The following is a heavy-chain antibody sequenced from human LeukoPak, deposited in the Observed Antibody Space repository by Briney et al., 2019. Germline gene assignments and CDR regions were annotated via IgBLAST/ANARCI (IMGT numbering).Heavy chain of an antibody. D-gene: IGHD3-16*01. Sequence: GGSLRVSCAASGFTFCDYAMSWVRQAPGKGLEWVGFIRSKAYGGTTEYAASVKGRFTISRDDSKSIAYLQMNSLKTEDTAVYYCTRDLRLGRGGQGTLVTVSS. CDR3: TRDLRLGR. CDR1: GFTFCDYA. V-gene: IGHV3-49*04. CDR2: IRSKAYGGTT. J-gene: IGHJ4*02.